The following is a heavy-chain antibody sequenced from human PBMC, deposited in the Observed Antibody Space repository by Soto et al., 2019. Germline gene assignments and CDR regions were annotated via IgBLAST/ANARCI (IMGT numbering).Heavy chain of an antibody. CDR3: ERDGGYCISTSCLTLFDP. D-gene: IGHD2-2*01. Sequence: GGSLRLSCAASGFTFSSYSMNWVRQAPGKGLEWVSYISSSSSTIYYADSVKGRFTISRDNAKNSLYLQMNSLRDEDTAVYYCERDGGYCISTSCLTLFDPWGQGTLVTVSS. V-gene: IGHV3-48*02. J-gene: IGHJ5*02. CDR1: GFTFSSYS. CDR2: ISSSSSTI.